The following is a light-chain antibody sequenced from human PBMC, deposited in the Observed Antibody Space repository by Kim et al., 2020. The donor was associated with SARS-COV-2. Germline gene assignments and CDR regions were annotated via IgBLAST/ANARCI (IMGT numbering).Light chain of an antibody. CDR3: QQSYNTPPFA. CDR2: AAS. CDR1: QSISVY. Sequence: DIQMTQSPSSLSASVGDRVTISCRASQSISVYLNWYQQKPGKAPKLLIHAASTLQSWVPSRFSGSGSGTDFTLTISGLQPEDFATYYCQQSYNTPPFAFGQGTKVDIK. J-gene: IGKJ2*01. V-gene: IGKV1-39*01.